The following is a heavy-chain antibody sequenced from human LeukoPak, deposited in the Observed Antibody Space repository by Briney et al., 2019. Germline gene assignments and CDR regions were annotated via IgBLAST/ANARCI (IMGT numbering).Heavy chain of an antibody. V-gene: IGHV3-33*01. CDR1: GFTFSSHG. D-gene: IGHD3-10*01. CDR2: IWYDGSNS. Sequence: GRSLRLSCAASGFTFSSHGVHWVRQAPGKGLEWVAVIWYDGSNSYYADSVKGRFTISKDNSKNTLYLQMNSLRVEDTAAYYCARDRGYWFDPWGQGTLVTVSS. J-gene: IGHJ5*02. CDR3: ARDRGYWFDP.